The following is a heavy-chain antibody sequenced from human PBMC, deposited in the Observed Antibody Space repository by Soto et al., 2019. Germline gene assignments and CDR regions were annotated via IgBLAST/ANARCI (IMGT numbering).Heavy chain of an antibody. Sequence: EVQLVESGGGLVQPGGSLRLSCAASGFTFSSYAMHWVRQAPGKGLEYVSAISSNGGSTYYANSVKGRFTISRDNSKNTLYLQLGSLRAEDMAVYYCARGTTEDCGGDCYSGWFDPWGQGTLVTVSS. D-gene: IGHD2-21*02. CDR3: ARGTTEDCGGDCYSGWFDP. V-gene: IGHV3-64*01. J-gene: IGHJ5*02. CDR1: GFTFSSYA. CDR2: ISSNGGST.